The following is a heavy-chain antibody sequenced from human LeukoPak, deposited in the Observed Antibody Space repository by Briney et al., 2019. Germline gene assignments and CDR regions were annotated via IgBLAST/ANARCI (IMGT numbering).Heavy chain of an antibody. CDR2: IYYSGST. CDR1: GGSISSSSYY. V-gene: IGHV4-39*07. Sequence: PSETLSLTCTVSGGSISSSSYYWGWIRQPPGKGLEWIGCIYYSGSTYYNPSLKSRVTISVDTSKNQFSLKLSSVTAAGTSLYYCAQLRYYYFDYWGQGTLVTVSS. D-gene: IGHD5-18*01. J-gene: IGHJ4*02. CDR3: AQLRYYYFDY.